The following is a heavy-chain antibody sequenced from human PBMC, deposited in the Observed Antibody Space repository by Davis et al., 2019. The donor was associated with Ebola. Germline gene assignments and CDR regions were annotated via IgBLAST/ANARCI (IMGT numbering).Heavy chain of an antibody. CDR1: GYTFTNYG. Sequence: ASVKVSCKASGYTFTNYGITWVRQAPGQGLEWMGRINPNSGGTNYAQKFQDRVTMTRDTSISTAYMELSRLRSDDTAVYYCARPRGAYYYYYGLDVWGKGTTVTVSS. CDR2: INPNSGGT. J-gene: IGHJ6*04. CDR3: ARPRGAYYYYYGLDV. V-gene: IGHV1-2*06.